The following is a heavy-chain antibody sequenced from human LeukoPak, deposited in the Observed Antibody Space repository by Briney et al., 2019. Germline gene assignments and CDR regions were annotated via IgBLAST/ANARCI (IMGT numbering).Heavy chain of an antibody. J-gene: IGHJ5*02. CDR3: ARSGSYSFWFDP. Sequence: SETLSLTCTVSGGSISSSSYYWGWIRQPPGNGLEWIGSIYYSGITYYNPSLKSRVTISVDTSKNQFSLKLSSVTAADTAVYYCARSGSYSFWFDPWGQGTLVTVSS. D-gene: IGHD1-26*01. CDR2: IYYSGIT. CDR1: GGSISSSSYY. V-gene: IGHV4-39*01.